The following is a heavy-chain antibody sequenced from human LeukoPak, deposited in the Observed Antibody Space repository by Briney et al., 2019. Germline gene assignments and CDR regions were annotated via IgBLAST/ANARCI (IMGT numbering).Heavy chain of an antibody. D-gene: IGHD1-20*01. Sequence: SGPTLGKPTQTLTLTCTLSGFSLRNSGVGVGWIRQPPGKALECLALIYWNGDKRYSPSLKSRLTITEDTSKNQVVLIMTNMGPVDTATYYCARAYNWGLDYWGQGTLVTVSS. CDR2: IYWNGDK. J-gene: IGHJ4*02. V-gene: IGHV2-5*01. CDR3: ARAYNWGLDY. CDR1: GFSLRNSGVG.